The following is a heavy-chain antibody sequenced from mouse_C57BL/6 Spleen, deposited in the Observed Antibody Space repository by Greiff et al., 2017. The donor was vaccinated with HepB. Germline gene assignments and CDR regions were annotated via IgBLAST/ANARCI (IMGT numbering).Heavy chain of an antibody. D-gene: IGHD1-1*01. Sequence: QVQLKESGPELVKPGASVKISCKASGYAFSSSWMNWVKQRPGKGLEWIGRIYPGDGDTNYNGKFKGKATLTADKSSSTAYMQLSSLTSEDSAVYFCARQFITTVVADFDYWGQGTTLTVSS. CDR2: IYPGDGDT. V-gene: IGHV1-82*01. J-gene: IGHJ2*01. CDR1: GYAFSSSW. CDR3: ARQFITTVVADFDY.